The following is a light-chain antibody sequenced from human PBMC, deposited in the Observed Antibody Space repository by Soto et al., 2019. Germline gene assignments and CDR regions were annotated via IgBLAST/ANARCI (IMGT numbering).Light chain of an antibody. CDR3: SSYTSSSTPYV. CDR2: EVS. J-gene: IGLJ1*01. V-gene: IGLV2-14*01. Sequence: QSALTQPASVSGSPGQSITISCTGASSDVGGYNYVSWYLQRPGKAPKVMIFEVSNRRSGVPNRFSGSKSGNTASLTISGLQAEDEADYYCSSYTSSSTPYVFGTGTKLTVL. CDR1: SSDVGGYNY.